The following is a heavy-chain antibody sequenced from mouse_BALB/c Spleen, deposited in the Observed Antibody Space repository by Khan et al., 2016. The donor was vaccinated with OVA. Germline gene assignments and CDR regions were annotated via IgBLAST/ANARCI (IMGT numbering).Heavy chain of an antibody. CDR2: ISSVADSI. V-gene: IGHV5-15*02. CDR1: GFTFIDYG. Sequence: EVELVESGGGLVQPGGSRKLSCAASGFTFIDYGMAWVRQTPGKGLEWIAFISSVADSIYYAETVTGSSTISGENSKNTPYMELSSLRSDDTAMYYCAGGGFAYWGQGTLVTVSA. CDR3: AGGGFAY. J-gene: IGHJ3*01.